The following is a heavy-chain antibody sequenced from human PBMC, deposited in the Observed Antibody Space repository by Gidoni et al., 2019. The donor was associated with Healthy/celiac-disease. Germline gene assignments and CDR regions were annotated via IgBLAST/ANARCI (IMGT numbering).Heavy chain of an antibody. Sequence: QVQLVESGGGVVQPGGSLRLSCAASGFPFSSYALHWVRQAPGKGLEWVEVRSYDGSNKYDADSVKGRFTISRDNSKNTLYLQMNSLRAEDTAVYYCARDPEFGGFWSGYDYYGMDVWGQGTTVTVSS. V-gene: IGHV3-30-3*01. CDR2: RSYDGSNK. CDR1: GFPFSSYA. CDR3: ARDPEFGGFWSGYDYYGMDV. D-gene: IGHD3-3*01. J-gene: IGHJ6*02.